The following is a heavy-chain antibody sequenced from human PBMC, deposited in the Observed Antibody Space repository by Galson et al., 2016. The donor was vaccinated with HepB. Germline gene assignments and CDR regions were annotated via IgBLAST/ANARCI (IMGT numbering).Heavy chain of an antibody. V-gene: IGHV3-7*01. CDR2: INEDGSKK. D-gene: IGHD2-2*01. CDR3: VTERRTSRWGF. J-gene: IGHJ1*01. CDR1: GFTFSSYW. Sequence: SLRLSCAASGFTFSSYWMTWVRQAPGKGPEWMAHINEDGSKKYYVESVKGRFTISRDNAKNSLYLQMDSLRAEDTAVYSCVTERRTSRWGFRGQATLVTVSS.